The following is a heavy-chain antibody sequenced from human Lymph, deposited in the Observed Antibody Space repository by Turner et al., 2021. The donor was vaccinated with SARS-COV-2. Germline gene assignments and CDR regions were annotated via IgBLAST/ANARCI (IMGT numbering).Heavy chain of an antibody. D-gene: IGHD6-13*01. J-gene: IGHJ6*02. CDR2: INSGGTT. V-gene: IGHV3-53*02. CDR1: GISVSRNY. Sequence: EVQLVDTGGGLIQPGGSLRLSCAASGISVSRNYMNWVRQAPGKGLEWVSVINSGGTTYYADSVKGRFTISRDNSKNTLYLQMNSLRVEDTAVYYCARDLGTYGMDVWGQGTTVTVSS. CDR3: ARDLGTYGMDV.